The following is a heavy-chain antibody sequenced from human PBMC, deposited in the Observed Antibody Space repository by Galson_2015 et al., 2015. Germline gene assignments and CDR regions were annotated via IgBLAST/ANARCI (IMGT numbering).Heavy chain of an antibody. CDR3: ARSYYDLLTGSGGMNWFDP. CDR2: INAGNGNT. D-gene: IGHD3-9*01. Sequence: SVKVSCKASGYTFTSYAIHWVRLAPGQRLEWMGWINAGNGNTKYSQKFQGRVAITRDTSASTAYMELSSLGSEDTAVYYCARSYYDLLTGSGGMNWFDPWGQGTLVTVSS. V-gene: IGHV1-3*01. J-gene: IGHJ5*02. CDR1: GYTFTSYA.